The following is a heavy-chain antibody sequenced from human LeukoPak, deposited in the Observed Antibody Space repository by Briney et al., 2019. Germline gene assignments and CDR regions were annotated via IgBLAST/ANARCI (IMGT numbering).Heavy chain of an antibody. CDR2: ISGTSSYI. V-gene: IGHV3-21*06. J-gene: IGHJ4*02. D-gene: IGHD6-13*01. Sequence: GGSLRLSCAASGFTFSSYSMNWVRQAPGKGLEWVSSISGTSSYIYYADSLKGRFTISRDNAKNSLYLQMNSLRAEDTAVYYCARVSTAVSLAIDYWGQGTLVTVST. CDR3: ARVSTAVSLAIDY. CDR1: GFTFSSYS.